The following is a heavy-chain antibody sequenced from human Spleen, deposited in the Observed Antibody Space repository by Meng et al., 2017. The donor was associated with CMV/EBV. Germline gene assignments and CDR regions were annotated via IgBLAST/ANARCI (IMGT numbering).Heavy chain of an antibody. CDR2: ISASGGST. CDR1: GFTFSNYA. V-gene: IGHV3-23*01. D-gene: IGHD6-19*01. J-gene: IGHJ6*02. CDR3: ARDRRIAVAATRYYDGMDV. Sequence: GESLKISCAASGFTFSNYAMYWVRQAPGKGLEWVSDISASGGSTYYADSVKGRFTISRDNAKNSLYLQMNSLRAEDTAVYYCARDRRIAVAATRYYDGMDVWGQGTTVTVSS.